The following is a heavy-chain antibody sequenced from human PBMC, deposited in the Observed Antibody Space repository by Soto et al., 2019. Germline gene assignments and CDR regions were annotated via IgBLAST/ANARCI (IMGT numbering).Heavy chain of an antibody. D-gene: IGHD3-16*02. CDR3: ARGDDYVWGSYLDFDY. CDR2: IVPIFGTA. V-gene: IGHV1-69*12. J-gene: IGHJ4*02. Sequence: QVQLVQSGAEVKKPGSSVKVSCKASGGTFSSYAMSWVREAPGQGLEWMGGIVPIFGTANYAQKFQGRVTITADESTSTAYMKLSSRISEDTAVYYCARGDDYVWGSYLDFDYWGQGTLVKVSS. CDR1: GGTFSSYA.